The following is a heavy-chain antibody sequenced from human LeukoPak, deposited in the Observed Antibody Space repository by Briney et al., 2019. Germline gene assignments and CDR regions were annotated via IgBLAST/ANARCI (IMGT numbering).Heavy chain of an antibody. V-gene: IGHV3-30*02. CDR3: AKDFRIASAGSSAFHI. D-gene: IGHD6-13*01. CDR1: GFTFSDYG. Sequence: GESLRLSCAASGFTFSDYGMHWVRQAPGKGLEWVAFVRYDGTNNYNANSVKGRFTISRDNSKNMVYLQMNGLRAEDTAVYYCAKDFRIASAGSSAFHIWGQGTMVTVSS. CDR2: VRYDGTNN. J-gene: IGHJ3*02.